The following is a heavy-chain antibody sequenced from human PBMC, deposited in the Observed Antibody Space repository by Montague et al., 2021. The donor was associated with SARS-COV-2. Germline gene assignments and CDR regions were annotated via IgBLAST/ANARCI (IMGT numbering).Heavy chain of an antibody. Sequence: SETLSLTCTVSGVSVTDYSWSWIRQPPGKGLEWVGDVLCSKGTNFNPSPKSRVAISVDTSKNQFPLRLASVTAADTAFYSCVRYPHYDGLNGPPDFWGQGTLVTVSS. J-gene: IGHJ4*02. CDR3: VRYPHYDGLNGPPDF. CDR1: GVSVTDYS. V-gene: IGHV4-4*08. CDR2: VLCSKGT. D-gene: IGHD3-9*01.